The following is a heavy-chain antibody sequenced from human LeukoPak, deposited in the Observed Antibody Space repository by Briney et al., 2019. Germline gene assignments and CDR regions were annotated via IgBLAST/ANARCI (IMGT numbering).Heavy chain of an antibody. CDR3: ARGRVRTYYYGSGISDWFDP. V-gene: IGHV4-34*01. Sequence: SETLSLTCAVYGGSFSGYYWSWIRQPPGKGLEWIGEINHSGSTNYNPSLKSRVTISVDTSKNQFSLKLSSVTAADTAVYYCARGRVRTYYYGSGISDWFDPWGQGTLVTVSS. CDR1: GGSFSGYY. J-gene: IGHJ5*02. CDR2: INHSGST. D-gene: IGHD3-10*01.